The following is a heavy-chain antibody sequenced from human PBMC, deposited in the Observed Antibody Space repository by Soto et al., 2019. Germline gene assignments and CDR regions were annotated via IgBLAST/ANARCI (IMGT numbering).Heavy chain of an antibody. Sequence: SETLSLTCAVYGGSFSGYYWSWIRQPPGKGLEWIGETNHSGSTNYNPSLKSRVTISVDTSKNQFSLKLSSVTAADTAVYYCASRPNYYGSGSYSDYWGQGTLVTVSS. CDR1: GGSFSGYY. CDR2: TNHSGST. J-gene: IGHJ4*02. D-gene: IGHD3-10*01. V-gene: IGHV4-34*01. CDR3: ASRPNYYGSGSYSDY.